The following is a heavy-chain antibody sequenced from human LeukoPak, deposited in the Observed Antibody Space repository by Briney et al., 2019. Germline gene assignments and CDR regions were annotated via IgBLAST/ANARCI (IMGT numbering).Heavy chain of an antibody. D-gene: IGHD6-19*01. CDR1: GASISGGGYY. CDR3: ARQVIGVAVAGTRAEYFQH. V-gene: IGHV4-31*03. CDR2: IYSSGST. Sequence: SQTLSLTCSVSGASISGGGYYWNWIRQHPGKGLEWIGYIYSSGSTYSNPSLKSRLSISVDTSKNQFSLKLSSVTAADTAVYYCARQVIGVAVAGTRAEYFQHWGQGTLVTVSS. J-gene: IGHJ1*01.